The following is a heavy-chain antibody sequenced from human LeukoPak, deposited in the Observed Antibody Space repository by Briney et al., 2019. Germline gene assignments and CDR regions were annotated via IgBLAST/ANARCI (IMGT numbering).Heavy chain of an antibody. J-gene: IGHJ4*02. V-gene: IGHV1-2*02. CDR1: GYTFTGYH. CDR2: INPNGGGT. CDR3: ARDRRSSSAWDYTSGGTFEY. Sequence: ASVKVSCKASGYTFTGYHMHWVRQAPGQGLEWMGWINPNGGGTKYAQRFQGRVTMTRDTSISTVYMDLSSVRSDDTALYYCARDRRSSSAWDYTSGGTFEYWGQGTPVTVSS. D-gene: IGHD6-19*01.